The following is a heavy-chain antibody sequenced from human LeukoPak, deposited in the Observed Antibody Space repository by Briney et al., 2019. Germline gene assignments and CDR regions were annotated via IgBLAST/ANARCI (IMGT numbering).Heavy chain of an antibody. V-gene: IGHV4-39*01. D-gene: IGHD3-22*01. CDR2: IYYSGST. J-gene: IGHJ4*02. Sequence: PSEILSLTCTVSGGSISSNNYYWGWIRQPPGKGLEWIGSIYYSGSTYYNPSLKSRVTIFVDTSKNQFSLKLSSVTAADTAVYYCARHGSYYDSSGHYPFEDWGQGTLVTVSS. CDR3: ARHGSYYDSSGHYPFED. CDR1: GGSISSNNYY.